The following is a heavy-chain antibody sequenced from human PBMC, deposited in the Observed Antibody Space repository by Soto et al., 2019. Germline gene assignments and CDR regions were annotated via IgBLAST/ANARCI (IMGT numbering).Heavy chain of an antibody. J-gene: IGHJ4*02. D-gene: IGHD2-15*01. CDR1: GLPFGNYA. CDR2: ISGRGDIT. Sequence: EVRLLESGGGLVQPGGSLRLSFAASGLPFGNYAMTWVRQAPGRGLEWVSTISGRGDITFYADSVKGRFTLSRDNSKNTHWLQMNNLRAEDTAVFYCAKGGHASPFDYWGQGALVTVSS. V-gene: IGHV3-23*01. CDR3: AKGGHASPFDY.